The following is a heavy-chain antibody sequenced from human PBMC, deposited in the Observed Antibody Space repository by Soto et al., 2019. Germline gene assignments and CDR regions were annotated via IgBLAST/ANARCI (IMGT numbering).Heavy chain of an antibody. CDR3: ARVSPGDYCSGGSCYPLNYNWFDP. D-gene: IGHD2-15*01. CDR1: GGSSSSYY. CDR2: IYYSGST. J-gene: IGHJ5*02. V-gene: IGHV4-59*01. Sequence: SETLSLTCTVAGGSSSSYYWSWIRQPPGKGLEWVGNIYYSGSTNYNPSLKSRVTISVDTSKNQFSLKLSSVTAADTAVYYCARVSPGDYCSGGSCYPLNYNWFDPWGQGTLVTVSS.